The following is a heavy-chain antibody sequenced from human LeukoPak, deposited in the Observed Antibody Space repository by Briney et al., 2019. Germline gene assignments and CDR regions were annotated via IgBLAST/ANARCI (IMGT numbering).Heavy chain of an antibody. Sequence: ASVTVSCTPSGYTFTFYYLHWVRQAPGQALEWMEWISPNTGATVYAQKFQGRVTMSRDTSISTAYLDLSSLRSDDTAVYYCARDRVGSGWPRPFYFEFWGQGTLVTVSS. CDR3: ARDRVGSGWPRPFYFEF. V-gene: IGHV1-2*02. D-gene: IGHD6-19*01. J-gene: IGHJ4*02. CDR2: ISPNTGAT. CDR1: GYTFTFYY.